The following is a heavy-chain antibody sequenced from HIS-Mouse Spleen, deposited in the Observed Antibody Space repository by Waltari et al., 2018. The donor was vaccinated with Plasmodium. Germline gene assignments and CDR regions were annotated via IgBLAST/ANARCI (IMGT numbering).Heavy chain of an antibody. J-gene: IGHJ2*01. D-gene: IGHD6-13*01. CDR3: ASSWYWYFDL. V-gene: IGHV3-7*01. CDR2: IKQDGSEK. CDR1: GFPFSSYW. Sequence: EVQLVESGGGLVQPGGSLRLSGAASGFPFSSYWMSWVRQAPGKGLGWVANIKQDGSEKYYVDSVKGRFTISRDNAKNSLYLQMNSLRAEDTAVYYCASSWYWYFDLWGRGTLVTVSS.